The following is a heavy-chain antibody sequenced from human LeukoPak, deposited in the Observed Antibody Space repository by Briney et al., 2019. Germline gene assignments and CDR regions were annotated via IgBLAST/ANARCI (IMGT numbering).Heavy chain of an antibody. CDR1: GYTFTSYY. V-gene: IGHV1-46*01. Sequence: ASVKVSCKASGYTFTSYYMHWVRQAPGQGLEWMGIINPSGGSTSYAQKFQGRVTMTSDMSTSTVYMELSSLRAEDTAVYYCAPQRGFRLLDRYFESWGQGTLVTVSS. D-gene: IGHD5-18*01. CDR3: APQRGFRLLDRYFES. CDR2: INPSGGST. J-gene: IGHJ4*02.